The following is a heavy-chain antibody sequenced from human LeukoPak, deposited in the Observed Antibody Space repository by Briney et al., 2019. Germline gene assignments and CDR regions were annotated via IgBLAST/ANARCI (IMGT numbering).Heavy chain of an antibody. CDR2: ISAYNGNT. V-gene: IGHV1-18*01. CDR1: GYTFTSYG. J-gene: IGHJ6*04. D-gene: IGHD3-10*01. Sequence: GASVKVSCKASGYTFTSYGISWVRQAPGQGLEWMGWISAYNGNTNYAQKLQGRVTMTTDTSTSTAYMELRSLRSDDTAVYYCAKTAPGYYASGSGLDVWGKGTTVTISS. CDR3: AKTAPGYYASGSGLDV.